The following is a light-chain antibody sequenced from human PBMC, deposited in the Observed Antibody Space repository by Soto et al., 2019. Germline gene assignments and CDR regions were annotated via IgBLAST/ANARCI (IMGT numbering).Light chain of an antibody. J-gene: IGKJ1*01. CDR3: QKYNSAPPT. CDR1: QGIIDY. CDR2: AAS. Sequence: DIPMTQSPSSLSASVGDRVTITCRASQGIIDYLAWYQQKPGKAPKLLIYAASTLQSGVPSRFSGSGAGTDFTLTISSLQPEDVATYYCQKYNSAPPTFGQGNKVEIK. V-gene: IGKV1-27*01.